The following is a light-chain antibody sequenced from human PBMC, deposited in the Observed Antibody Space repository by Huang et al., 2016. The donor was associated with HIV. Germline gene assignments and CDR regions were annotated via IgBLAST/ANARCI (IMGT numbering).Light chain of an antibody. CDR2: LGS. J-gene: IGKJ2*01. CDR1: QSLLPTHAYNY. Sequence: DIVMIQSPLSLPVTPGEPASISCSSSQSLLPTHAYNYLDWYLQKSGQTPQLLIYLGSSRASVAPGRFSGGGSGTRFSLNISRVEAEDAGIYYCMEALKTPYTFGQGTKLEIK. V-gene: IGKV2-28*01. CDR3: MEALKTPYT.